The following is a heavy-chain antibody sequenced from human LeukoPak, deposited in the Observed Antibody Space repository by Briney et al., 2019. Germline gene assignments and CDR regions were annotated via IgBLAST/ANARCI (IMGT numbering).Heavy chain of an antibody. V-gene: IGHV3-74*01. CDR1: GFTLSSYW. CDR3: ARAPSEIGGYYPEYFRH. CDR2: IKSDGRT. D-gene: IGHD3-22*01. J-gene: IGHJ1*01. Sequence: GGSLRLSCAASGFTLSSYWMHWVRQPPGKGLVWVSRIKSDGRTNYEDSVKGRFTISRDNAKNTVSLQMNSLRAEDTGVYYCARAPSEIGGYYPEYFRHWGQGTLVIVSS.